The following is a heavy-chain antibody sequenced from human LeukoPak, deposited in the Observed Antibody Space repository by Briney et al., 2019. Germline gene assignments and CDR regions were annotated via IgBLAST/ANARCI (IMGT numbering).Heavy chain of an antibody. CDR1: GYTSTGYY. D-gene: IGHD6-13*01. V-gene: IGHV1-2*02. CDR3: AREGSSWYESVMGIYY. J-gene: IGHJ4*02. Sequence: ASVKVSCKASGYTSTGYYMHWVRQAPGQGLEWMGWINPNSGGTNYAQKFQGRVTMTRDTSISTAYMELSRLRSDDTAVYYCAREGSSWYESVMGIYYWGQGTLVTVSS. CDR2: INPNSGGT.